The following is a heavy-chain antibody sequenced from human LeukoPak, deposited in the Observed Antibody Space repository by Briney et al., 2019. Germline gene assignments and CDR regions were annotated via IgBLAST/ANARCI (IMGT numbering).Heavy chain of an antibody. CDR2: ISYDGSNK. CDR3: AKEYQLLGGDAFDI. Sequence: GGSLRLSCAASGFTFSSYGMHWVRQAPGKGLERVAVISYDGSNKYYADSVKGRFTISRDNSKNTLYLQMNSLRAEDTAVYYCAKEYQLLGGDAFDIWGQGQWSPSLQ. CDR1: GFTFSSYG. D-gene: IGHD2-2*01. V-gene: IGHV3-30*18. J-gene: IGHJ3*02.